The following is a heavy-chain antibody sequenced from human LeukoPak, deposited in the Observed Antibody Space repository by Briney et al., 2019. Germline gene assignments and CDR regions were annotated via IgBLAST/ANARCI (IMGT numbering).Heavy chain of an antibody. D-gene: IGHD5-18*01. J-gene: IGHJ4*02. CDR2: INHSGST. V-gene: IGHV4-34*01. CDR3: ARGFSFGYSGDY. CDR1: GGSFSGYY. Sequence: PSETLSLTCAVYGGSFSGYYWSWLRQPPGKGLEWIGEINHSGSTNYNPSLKSRVTTSVDTSKNQFSLKLTSVTAADTAVYFCARGFSFGYSGDYWGQGTLVTVSS.